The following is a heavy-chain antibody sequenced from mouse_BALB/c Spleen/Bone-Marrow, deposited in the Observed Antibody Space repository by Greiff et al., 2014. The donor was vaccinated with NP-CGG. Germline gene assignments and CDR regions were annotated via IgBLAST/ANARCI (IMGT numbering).Heavy chain of an antibody. CDR3: NYYGNTFDY. J-gene: IGHJ2*01. V-gene: IGHV1S53*02. CDR1: GYTFTDHA. D-gene: IGHD1-1*01. CDR2: ISPGTGSI. Sequence: LQESDAELVKPGASVKISCKASGYTFTDHAIHWVKQKPEQGLEWIGYISPGTGSIEYNEKFKDKVTLTADKSSSTAYMQLNSLTSEDSTVYFCNYYGNTFDYWGQGTTLTVSS.